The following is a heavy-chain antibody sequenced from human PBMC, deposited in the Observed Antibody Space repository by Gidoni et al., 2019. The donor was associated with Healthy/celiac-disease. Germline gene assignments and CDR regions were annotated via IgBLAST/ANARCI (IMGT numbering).Heavy chain of an antibody. V-gene: IGHV4-59*08. CDR3: ASGASPTSYYGMDV. CDR1: GGSISSYY. Sequence: QVQLQESGPGLVKPSETLSLTCTVSGGSISSYYWSWIRQHPGKGLEWIGYIYYSGSTNYNPALKSRVTISVDTSKNQFSLKLSSVTAADTAVYYCASGASPTSYYGMDVWGQGTTVTVSS. J-gene: IGHJ6*02. CDR2: IYYSGST. D-gene: IGHD4-4*01.